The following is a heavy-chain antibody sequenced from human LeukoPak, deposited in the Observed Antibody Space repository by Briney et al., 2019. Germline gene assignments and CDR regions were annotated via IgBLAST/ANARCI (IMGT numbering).Heavy chain of an antibody. CDR2: INHSGST. CDR1: GFTFSSYG. J-gene: IGHJ4*02. CDR3: ARGLRGYDSSGYYAGGSDY. V-gene: IGHV4-34*01. D-gene: IGHD3-22*01. Sequence: PGGSLRLSCAASGFTFSSYGMHWVRQAQGKGLEWIGEINHSGSTNYNPSLKSRVTISVDTSKNQFSLKLSSVTAADTAVYYCARGLRGYDSSGYYAGGSDYWGQGTLVTVSS.